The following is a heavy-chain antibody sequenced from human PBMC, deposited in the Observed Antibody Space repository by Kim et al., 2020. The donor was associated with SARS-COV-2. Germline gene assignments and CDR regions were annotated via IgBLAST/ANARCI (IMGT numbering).Heavy chain of an antibody. CDR2: INHSGST. J-gene: IGHJ5*02. CDR3: ARVYRVRGVTNWFDP. Sequence: SETLSLTCAVYGGSFSGYYWSWIRQPPGKGLEWIGEINHSGSTNYNPSLKSRVTISVDTSKNQFSLKLSSVTAADTAVYYCARVYRVRGVTNWFDPWGQGTLVTVSS. CDR1: GGSFSGYY. D-gene: IGHD3-10*01. V-gene: IGHV4-34*01.